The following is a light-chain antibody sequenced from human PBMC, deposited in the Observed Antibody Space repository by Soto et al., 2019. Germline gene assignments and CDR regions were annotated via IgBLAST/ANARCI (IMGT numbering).Light chain of an antibody. CDR2: DVS. J-gene: IGKJ3*01. Sequence: QMTQSPSTLSASVGDRVTITCRASQNINTWLAWYQQKPGTAPRLLLYDVSTLQSGVPSMFSGRGSGTEFTLNHTSLQPDDSAIYYCQQYDGYFGPGTKV. CDR1: QNINTW. V-gene: IGKV1-5*01. CDR3: QQYDGY.